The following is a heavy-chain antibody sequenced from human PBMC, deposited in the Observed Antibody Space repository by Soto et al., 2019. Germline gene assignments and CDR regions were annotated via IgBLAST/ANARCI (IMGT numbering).Heavy chain of an antibody. J-gene: IGHJ6*03. D-gene: IGHD6-13*01. CDR1: GYTFTSYD. Sequence: ASVKVSCKASGYTFTSYDINWVRQATGQGLEWMGWMNPNSGNTGYAQKFQGRVTMTRNTSISTAYMELSSQRSEDTAVYYCAREHKSWSDYYYYYYMDVWGKGTTVTVSS. CDR3: AREHKSWSDYYYYYYMDV. CDR2: MNPNSGNT. V-gene: IGHV1-8*01.